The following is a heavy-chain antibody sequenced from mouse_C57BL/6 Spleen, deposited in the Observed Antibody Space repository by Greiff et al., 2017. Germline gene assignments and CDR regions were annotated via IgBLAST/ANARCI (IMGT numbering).Heavy chain of an antibody. Sequence: EVKLVESGGGLVQPGGSMKLSCAASGFTFSDAWMDWVRQSPEKGLEWVAEIRNKANNHATYYAESVKGRFTISRDDSKSSVYLQMNGLRAEDTGIYYCTRGDYYGSPKLNNWGQGTTL. J-gene: IGHJ2*01. D-gene: IGHD1-1*01. CDR3: TRGDYYGSPKLNN. V-gene: IGHV6-6*01. CDR2: IRNKANNHAT. CDR1: GFTFSDAW.